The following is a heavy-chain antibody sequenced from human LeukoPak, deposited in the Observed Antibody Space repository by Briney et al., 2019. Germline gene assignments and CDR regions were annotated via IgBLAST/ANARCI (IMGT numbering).Heavy chain of an antibody. CDR2: TYYRSKWIN. CDR3: ARTDCSGGSCPYQFDY. J-gene: IGHJ4*02. D-gene: IGHD2-15*01. CDR1: VGSLSSNSVA. Sequence: SQTLSLTCAISVGSLSSNSVAWNWIRHSPPRGLEWLRRTYYRSKWINDSAGSVKSRIIINPDTSQDQSALQLHYVTPQGSAVYYCARTDCSGGSCPYQFDYWGQGTLVSVS. V-gene: IGHV6-1*01.